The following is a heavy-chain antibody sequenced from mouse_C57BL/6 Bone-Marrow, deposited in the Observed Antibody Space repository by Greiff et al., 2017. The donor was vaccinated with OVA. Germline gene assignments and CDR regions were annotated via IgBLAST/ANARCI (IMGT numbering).Heavy chain of an antibody. CDR1: A. CDR2: IWTGGGT. V-gene: IGHV2-9-1*01. Sequence: AISWVRQPPGKGLEWLGVIWTGGGTNYNSALKSRLSISKDNSKSQVFLKMNSLQTDDPARYYYARKGAYDYDEGPFAYWGQGTLVTVSA. CDR3: ARKGAYDYDEGPFAY. D-gene: IGHD2-4*01. J-gene: IGHJ3*01.